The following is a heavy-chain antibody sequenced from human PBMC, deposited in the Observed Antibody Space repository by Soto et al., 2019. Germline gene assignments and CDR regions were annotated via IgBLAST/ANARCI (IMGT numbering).Heavy chain of an antibody. V-gene: IGHV3-11*06. D-gene: IGHD3-10*01. Sequence: QVQLVESGGGLVKPGGSLRLSCAASGFTFSDYYMSWIRQAPGKGLEWVSYISSSSSYTNYADSVKGRFTISRDNAKNSLYLQMNSLRAEDTAVYYCARGSITMVRGATKDYGMDVWGHGTTVTVSS. CDR2: ISSSSSYT. CDR1: GFTFSDYY. J-gene: IGHJ6*02. CDR3: ARGSITMVRGATKDYGMDV.